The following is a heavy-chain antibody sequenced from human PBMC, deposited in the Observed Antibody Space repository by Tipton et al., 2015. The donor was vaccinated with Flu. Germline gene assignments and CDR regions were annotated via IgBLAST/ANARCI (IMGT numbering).Heavy chain of an antibody. CDR3: ARLTGLGTIGARDV. CDR2: IYPYDSDI. CDR1: GFDFTKYW. J-gene: IGHJ6*02. D-gene: IGHD7-27*01. V-gene: IGHV5-51*03. Sequence: VQLVQSGAEVKEPGESLKISCQGSGFDFTKYWFAWVRQLPGKGLEWMGVIYPYDSDIRYSPSFRGQVTIPANQSVNTAYVQWSSLKASDTALYFCARLTGLGTIGARDVWGQGTTVTVS.